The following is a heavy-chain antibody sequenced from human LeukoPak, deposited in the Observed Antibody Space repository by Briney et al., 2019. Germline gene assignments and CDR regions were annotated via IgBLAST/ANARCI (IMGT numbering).Heavy chain of an antibody. V-gene: IGHV3-33*01. Sequence: PGGSLRLSCAASGFTFSSYCMHWVRQAPGKGLEWVAVIWNDGSNKYYADSVKGRFTISRDNSKNTLYLQMNSLRAEDTAVYYCARVAMEDKWELGRLDYWGQGTLVTVSS. CDR2: IWNDGSNK. J-gene: IGHJ4*02. CDR3: ARVAMEDKWELGRLDY. CDR1: GFTFSSYC. D-gene: IGHD1-26*01.